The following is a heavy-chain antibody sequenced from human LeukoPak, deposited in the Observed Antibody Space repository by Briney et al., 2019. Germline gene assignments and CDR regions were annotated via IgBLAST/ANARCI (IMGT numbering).Heavy chain of an antibody. D-gene: IGHD3-16*01. J-gene: IGHJ4*02. CDR3: ARGAHYAWNS. CDR1: GDSISNINW. CDR2: IHDGGST. Sequence: SETPSLTCAVSGDSISNINWWWSWVRQPPGKGLEWIGEIHDGGSTTYHPSLKSRVTISVDKSKNQFSLTLTSVTAADTAVYFCARGAHYAWNSWGQGTLVTVS. V-gene: IGHV4-4*02.